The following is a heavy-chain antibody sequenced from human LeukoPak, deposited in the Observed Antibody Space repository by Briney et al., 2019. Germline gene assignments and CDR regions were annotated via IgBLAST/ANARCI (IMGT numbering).Heavy chain of an antibody. J-gene: IGHJ4*02. Sequence: SETLSLTCTVSGYSISSGYYWGWIRQPPGKGLEWIGSIYHSGSSYYNPSLKSRVTISIDTSKNQFSLKLSSVTAADTAVYYCARLSWYFDYWGQGTLVTVSS. D-gene: IGHD2-21*01. V-gene: IGHV4-38-2*02. CDR3: ARLSWYFDY. CDR2: IYHSGSS. CDR1: GYSISSGYY.